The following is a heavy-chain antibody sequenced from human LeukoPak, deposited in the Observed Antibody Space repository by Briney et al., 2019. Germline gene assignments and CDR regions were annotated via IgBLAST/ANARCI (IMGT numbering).Heavy chain of an antibody. CDR3: AKFNTIPGHGLDI. D-gene: IGHD2-2*01. CDR2: IKQDGGEK. Sequence: PGRSLTLSCAASGFTISNYWMSCVRQAPGKGLEWVANIKQDGGEKYYADSVKGRFTISRDNAENSLYLQVNSLRAEDTAVYYCAKFNTIPGHGLDIWGRGTVVTVSS. CDR1: GFTISNYW. V-gene: IGHV3-7*01. J-gene: IGHJ3*02.